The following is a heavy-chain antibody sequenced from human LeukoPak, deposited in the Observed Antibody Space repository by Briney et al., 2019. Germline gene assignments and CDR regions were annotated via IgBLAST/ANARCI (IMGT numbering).Heavy chain of an antibody. D-gene: IGHD7-27*01. CDR3: AKDGGLWVSGHWGDS. J-gene: IGHJ4*02. CDR1: GVTFSSYT. CDR2: ITTSGSTT. Sequence: AGALTLSCAASGVTFSSYTMSWVRQPPGKGLEWVSSITTSGSTTYYADSVKGRFTVSRDNSKHTLFLQMISVRAEDAGVYYCAKDGGLWVSGHWGDSWGRGTLVTVSS. V-gene: IGHV3-23*01.